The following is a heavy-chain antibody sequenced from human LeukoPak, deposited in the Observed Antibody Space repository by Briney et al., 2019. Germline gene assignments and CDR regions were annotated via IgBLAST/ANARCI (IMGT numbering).Heavy chain of an antibody. V-gene: IGHV3-23*01. D-gene: IGHD4-17*01. J-gene: IGHJ4*02. CDR1: GFTFSSYA. CDR3: ARPTVTTPYSYHH. Sequence: GGSLRLSCAASGFTFSSYAMSWVRQAPGKGLEWVSAISGSGGSTYYADSVKGRFTISRDNAKDSLYLQMNSLRAEDTAVYYCARPTVTTPYSYHHWGQGTLVTVSS. CDR2: ISGSGGST.